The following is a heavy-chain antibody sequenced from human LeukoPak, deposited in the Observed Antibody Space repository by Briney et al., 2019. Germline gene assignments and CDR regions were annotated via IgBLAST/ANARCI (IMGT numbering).Heavy chain of an antibody. CDR3: ARQRDGYDWNGFDI. J-gene: IGHJ3*02. V-gene: IGHV4-59*08. CDR2: IYSNGNT. Sequence: SETLSLTCTVSGGSISSYYWSWIRQPPGKGLEWIGYIYSNGNTIYNPSLMSRVTISVDTSRNQFSLRLSSLTAADTAVYYCARQRDGYDWNGFDIWGQGTMVSVSS. D-gene: IGHD5-24*01. CDR1: GGSISSYY.